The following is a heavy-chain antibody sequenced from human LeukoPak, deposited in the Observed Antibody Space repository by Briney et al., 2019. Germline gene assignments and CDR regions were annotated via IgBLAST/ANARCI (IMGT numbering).Heavy chain of an antibody. CDR2: VRSKIYGGTT. V-gene: IGHV3-49*03. CDR1: GFTFRDYA. CDR3: TRGDTVVGAKYYFDN. D-gene: IGHD4-23*01. J-gene: IGHJ4*02. Sequence: GGSLRLSCTASGFTFRDYAMGWSRQAPGKGLEWVGLVRSKIYGGTTEYAASVRGRFAISRDDSKNIAYLQMDSLNSDDTAVYYCTRGDTVVGAKYYFDNWGQGTLVTVSS.